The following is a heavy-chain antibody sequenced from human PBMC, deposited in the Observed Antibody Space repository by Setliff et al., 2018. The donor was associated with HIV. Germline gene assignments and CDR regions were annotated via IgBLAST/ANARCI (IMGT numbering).Heavy chain of an antibody. D-gene: IGHD3-10*01. Sequence: PSETLSXTCEVSGGSISSTKWWNWVRQPPGKGLEWIGEIYQSGTTNYNPSLKSRVTMSVDTSNNQFSLELSSVTAADTAVYYCARKSTLRYYYGSGSLDAFDIWGQGTKVT. J-gene: IGHJ3*02. CDR2: IYQSGTT. V-gene: IGHV4-4*02. CDR3: ARKSTLRYYYGSGSLDAFDI. CDR1: GGSISSTKW.